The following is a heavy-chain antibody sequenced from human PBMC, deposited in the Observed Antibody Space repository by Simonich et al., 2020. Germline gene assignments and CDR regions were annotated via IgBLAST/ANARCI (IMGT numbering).Heavy chain of an antibody. J-gene: IGHJ4*02. CDR2: IKSKTEGGKT. D-gene: IGHD2-21*02. CDR1: GFTFSNAW. CDR3: TTLAYCGGDCYYYFDY. V-gene: IGHV3-15*01. Sequence: EVQLVESGGGLVKPGGSLRLSWAASGFTFSNAWMSWVRPAPGKGREWGVRIKSKTEGGKTDYDAPVKGRFTISRDDSKNTLYLKMNSLKTEDTAVYYCTTLAYCGGDCYYYFDYWGQGTLVTVSS.